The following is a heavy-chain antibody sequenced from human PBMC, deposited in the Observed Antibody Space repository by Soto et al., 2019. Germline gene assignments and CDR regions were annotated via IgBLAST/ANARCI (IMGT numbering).Heavy chain of an antibody. Sequence: SETLSLTCAVSGGSISSYYWSWIRQPPGKGLEWIGYIYYSGSTNYNPSLKSRVTISVDTSKNQFSLKLSSVTAADTAVYYCARSWLGFDYWGQGTLVTVYS. D-gene: IGHD6-19*01. V-gene: IGHV4-59*01. CDR2: IYYSGST. CDR3: ARSWLGFDY. CDR1: GGSISSYY. J-gene: IGHJ4*02.